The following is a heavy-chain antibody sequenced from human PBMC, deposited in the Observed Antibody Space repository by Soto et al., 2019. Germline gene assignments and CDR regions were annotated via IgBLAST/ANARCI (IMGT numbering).Heavy chain of an antibody. CDR3: ATVDSSSSWYYAHQAGFDP. J-gene: IGHJ5*02. D-gene: IGHD6-13*01. CDR1: GYTLTELS. CDR2: FDPEDGET. V-gene: IGHV1-24*01. Sequence: ASVKVSCKVSGYTLTELSMHWVLQAPGKGLEWMGGFDPEDGETIYAQKFQGRVTMTEDTSTDTAYMELSSLRSGDTAVYYCATVDSSSSWYYAHQAGFDPWGQGTLVTVSS.